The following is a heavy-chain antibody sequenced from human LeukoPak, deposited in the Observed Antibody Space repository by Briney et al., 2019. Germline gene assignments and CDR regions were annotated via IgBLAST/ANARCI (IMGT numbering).Heavy chain of an antibody. CDR1: GFTYTNAW. D-gene: IGHD3-10*01. CDR3: TTDLGLTMIRGVIVY. Sequence: GGSLRLSCAASGFTYTNAWMSWVRQAPGKGLEWVGRTKSKGDGETIDNAAPVKGRFTMSRDDSKATLYLQMNSLKAEDTAVYYCTTDLGLTMIRGVIVYWGQGALVTVSS. V-gene: IGHV3-15*01. CDR2: TKSKGDGETI. J-gene: IGHJ4*02.